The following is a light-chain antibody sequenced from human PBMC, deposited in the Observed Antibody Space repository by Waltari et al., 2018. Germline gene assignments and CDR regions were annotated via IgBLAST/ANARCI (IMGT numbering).Light chain of an antibody. CDR2: GAS. CDR1: QRVGTS. V-gene: IGKV3-20*01. CDR3: QHYVRLPAT. Sequence: EVVLTQSPGTLSLSPGERATLACRASQRVGTSLAWYQQNTGQAPRLLIYGASRRATGIPDRFSGSGSGTDFSLTISRLEPEDFAVYYCQHYVRLPATFGQGTKVEI. J-gene: IGKJ1*01.